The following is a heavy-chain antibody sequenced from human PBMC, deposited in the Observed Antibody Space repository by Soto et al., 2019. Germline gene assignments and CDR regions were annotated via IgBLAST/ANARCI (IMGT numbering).Heavy chain of an antibody. Sequence: EVQVLESGGGLVQPGGSLRLSCEGSGFTVSSHAMTWIRQAPGKGTEWVSTITADGRTYHADSVKGRFAMSRDTSENTRYLRMNSLGAEDTAAYYCAPHVSCSGGSCQYDAFAIRGQGTMVTVSS. CDR2: ITADGRT. CDR3: APHVSCSGGSCQYDAFAI. CDR1: GFTVSSHA. V-gene: IGHV3-23*01. J-gene: IGHJ3*02. D-gene: IGHD2-15*01.